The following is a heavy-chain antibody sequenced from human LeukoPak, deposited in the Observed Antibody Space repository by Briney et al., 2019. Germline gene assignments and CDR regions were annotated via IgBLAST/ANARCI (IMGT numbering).Heavy chain of an antibody. CDR3: AKDWSRRTTGTAAMNY. D-gene: IGHD2-2*01. J-gene: IGHJ4*02. CDR1: GFTFDDYA. V-gene: IGHV3-43D*03. Sequence: PGGSLRLSCAASGFTFDDYAMHWVRQAPGKGLEWVSLISWDGGSTYYADSVKGRFTISRDNSKNSLYLQMNSLRAEDTALYYCAKDWSRRTTGTAAMNYWGQGTLVTVSS. CDR2: ISWDGGST.